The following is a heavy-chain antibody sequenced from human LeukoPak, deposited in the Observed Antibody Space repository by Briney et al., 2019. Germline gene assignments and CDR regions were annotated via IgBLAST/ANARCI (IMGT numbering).Heavy chain of an antibody. J-gene: IGHJ4*02. CDR2: INPKSGGT. CDR3: ARTREGVWGSYSP. V-gene: IGHV1-2*02. CDR1: GYSFADYY. D-gene: IGHD3-16*01. Sequence: ASVKVSCKASGYSFADYYIHWVRLAPGQGLEWMGWINPKSGGTHYAQKFQGRVSMTRDTSINTVHLELSSLKTNDTAVYYCARTREGVWGSYSPWGQGTLVTVSS.